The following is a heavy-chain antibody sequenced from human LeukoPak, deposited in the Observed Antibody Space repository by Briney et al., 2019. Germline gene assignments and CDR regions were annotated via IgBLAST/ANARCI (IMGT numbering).Heavy chain of an antibody. CDR3: ANIIGPRYCSSTSCADY. D-gene: IGHD2-2*01. Sequence: GRSLRLSCAASGFTFSSYGMHWVRQAPGKGLEWVAVIWYDGSNKYYADSVKGRFTISRDNSKNTLYLQMNSLRAEDTAVYYCANIIGPRYCSSTSCADYWGQGTLVTVSS. J-gene: IGHJ4*02. V-gene: IGHV3-33*06. CDR1: GFTFSSYG. CDR2: IWYDGSNK.